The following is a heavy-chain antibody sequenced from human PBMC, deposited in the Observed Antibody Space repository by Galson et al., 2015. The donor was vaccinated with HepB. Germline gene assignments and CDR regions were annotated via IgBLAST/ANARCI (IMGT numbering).Heavy chain of an antibody. CDR3: AKEENLRLDY. D-gene: IGHD5-12*01. Sequence: SLRLSCAASGFTFSSYGMRWVRQAPGKGLEWVAVISYDGSNKYYADSVKGRFTISRDNSKNTLYLQMNSLRAEDTAVYYCAKEENLRLDYWGQGTLVTVSS. CDR2: ISYDGSNK. V-gene: IGHV3-30*18. CDR1: GFTFSSYG. J-gene: IGHJ4*02.